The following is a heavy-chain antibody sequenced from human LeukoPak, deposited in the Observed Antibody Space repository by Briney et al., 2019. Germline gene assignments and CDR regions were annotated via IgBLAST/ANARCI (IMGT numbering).Heavy chain of an antibody. Sequence: GGSLRLSCAASGFTFSSYSMKWLRQAPGKGLEWVSSISNSSSYIYYADSVKGRFTISRDNAKNSLYLQMNSLRAEDTAVYYCARFNSGSYSSYWYFDLWGRGTLVTVSS. J-gene: IGHJ2*01. CDR2: ISNSSSYI. CDR3: ARFNSGSYSSYWYFDL. D-gene: IGHD1-26*01. V-gene: IGHV3-21*01. CDR1: GFTFSSYS.